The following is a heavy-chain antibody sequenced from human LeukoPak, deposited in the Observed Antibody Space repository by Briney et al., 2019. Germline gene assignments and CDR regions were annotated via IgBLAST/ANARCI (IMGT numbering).Heavy chain of an antibody. V-gene: IGHV3-20*04. J-gene: IGHJ4*02. Sequence: GGSLRLSCAASGFTFDDYGMSWVRHAPGKGLEWVSGINWNGGSTGYADSVKGRFTISRDNAKNSLYLQMNSLRAEDTALYYCARERCSGGSCYPYFDYWGQGTLVTVSS. CDR1: GFTFDDYG. CDR3: ARERCSGGSCYPYFDY. CDR2: INWNGGST. D-gene: IGHD2-15*01.